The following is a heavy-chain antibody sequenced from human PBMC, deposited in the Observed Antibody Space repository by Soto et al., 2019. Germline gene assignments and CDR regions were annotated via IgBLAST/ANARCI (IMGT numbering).Heavy chain of an antibody. V-gene: IGHV4-30-4*01. J-gene: IGHJ5*02. CDR2: IYNSGTT. Sequence: QVQLQESGPGLVKPSQTLSLTCSVSGGSVNRGDYYWSWIRQSPGKVLEWIGHIYNSGTTYYNPSLKSRVTISVDTSKNHFFLGLTSVTAADTAVYYCARYFGRAENWFDPWGQGTLVIVSS. CDR1: GGSVNRGDYY. CDR3: ARYFGRAENWFDP. D-gene: IGHD3-10*01.